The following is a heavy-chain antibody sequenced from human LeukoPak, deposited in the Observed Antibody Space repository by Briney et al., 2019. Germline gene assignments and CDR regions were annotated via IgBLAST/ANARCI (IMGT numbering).Heavy chain of an antibody. CDR3: AIYWGTDAFGI. Sequence: ASVKVSCKASGYTFTSYAMHWVRQAPGQRLEWMGWINAGNGNTEYSQMFRGRVTITRDTSASTAYMELSSLRSDDTAVYYCAIYWGTDAFGIWGQGTMVTVSS. CDR1: GYTFTSYA. CDR2: INAGNGNT. V-gene: IGHV1-3*01. D-gene: IGHD7-27*01. J-gene: IGHJ3*02.